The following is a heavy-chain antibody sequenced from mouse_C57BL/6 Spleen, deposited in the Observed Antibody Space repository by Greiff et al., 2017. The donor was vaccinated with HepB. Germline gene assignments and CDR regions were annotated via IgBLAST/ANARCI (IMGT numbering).Heavy chain of an antibody. Sequence: VQLKQSGPELVKPGASVKIPCKASGYTFTDYNMDWVKQSHGKSLEWIGDINPNNGGTIYNQKFKGKATLTVDKSSSTAYMELRSLTSEDTAVYYCARGDYDYDRTFAYWGQGTLVTVSA. CDR2: INPNNGGT. CDR1: GYTFTDYN. D-gene: IGHD2-4*01. CDR3: ARGDYDYDRTFAY. J-gene: IGHJ3*01. V-gene: IGHV1-18*01.